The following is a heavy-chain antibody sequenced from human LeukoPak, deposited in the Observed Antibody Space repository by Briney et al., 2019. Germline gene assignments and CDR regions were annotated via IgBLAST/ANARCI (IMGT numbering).Heavy chain of an antibody. D-gene: IGHD4-17*01. CDR3: ARFSHMTTVTTPY. V-gene: IGHV3-21*01. J-gene: IGHJ4*02. CDR2: ISSSISYI. Sequence: GSLRLSCAASGFTFSSYSMNWVRQAPGKGLEWVSSISSSISYIYYADSVKGRFTISRDNAKNSLYLQMNSLRAEDTAVYYCARFSHMTTVTTPYWGQGTLVTVSS. CDR1: GFTFSSYS.